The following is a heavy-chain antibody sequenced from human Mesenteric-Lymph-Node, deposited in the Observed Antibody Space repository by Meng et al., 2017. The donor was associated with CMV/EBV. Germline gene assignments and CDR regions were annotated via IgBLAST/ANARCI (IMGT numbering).Heavy chain of an antibody. CDR3: ARATGYTSGWWWGYFDY. J-gene: IGHJ4*02. Sequence: GGSLRLSCAASGFTFNSYWMHWVRQAPGKGLEWVSGINWNGGSAAYADSVKGRFTISRDNAKNSLFLQMNSLRAEDAALYYCARATGYTSGWWWGYFDYWGQGTVVTVSS. CDR1: GFTFNSYW. D-gene: IGHD6-19*01. CDR2: INWNGGSA. V-gene: IGHV3-20*04.